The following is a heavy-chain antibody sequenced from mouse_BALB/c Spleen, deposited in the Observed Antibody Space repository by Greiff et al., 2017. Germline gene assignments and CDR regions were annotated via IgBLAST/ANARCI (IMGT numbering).Heavy chain of an antibody. V-gene: IGHV5-9-3*01. CDR3: AREDYGDY. J-gene: IGHJ3*01. CDR2: ICSGGSYT. Sequence: EVHLVESGGGLVKPGGSLKLSCAASGFTFSSYAMSWVRQTPEKRLEWVGTICSGGSYTYYPDSVKGRCTISRDNAKNTLYLQMSSLRSEDTAVYYCAREDYGDYWGQGTLVTVSA. CDR1: GFTFSSYA. D-gene: IGHD1-1*01.